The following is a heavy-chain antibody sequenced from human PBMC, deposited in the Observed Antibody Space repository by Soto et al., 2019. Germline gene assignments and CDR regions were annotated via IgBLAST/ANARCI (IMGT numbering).Heavy chain of an antibody. CDR3: AKEEVGKDWSFDL. Sequence: GGSLRLSCAASGFTFSSYAMSWVRQAPGKGLEWVSAISGSGGRTYYADSLKGRFTISRDNSKNTLYLQMNSLRAEDTGVYYCAKEEVGKDWSFDLWGRGTLVTVSS. D-gene: IGHD7-27*01. J-gene: IGHJ2*01. V-gene: IGHV3-23*01. CDR1: GFTFSSYA. CDR2: ISGSGGRT.